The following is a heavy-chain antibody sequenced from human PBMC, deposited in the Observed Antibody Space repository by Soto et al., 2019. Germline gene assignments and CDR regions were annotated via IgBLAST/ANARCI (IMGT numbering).Heavy chain of an antibody. J-gene: IGHJ5*02. CDR3: AKSGSSGWYGWFDP. D-gene: IGHD6-19*01. V-gene: IGHV2-5*01. CDR1: GFSLRASGVG. Sequence: KSGPTLVNPTQTLTLTCIFSGFSLRASGVGVGWIRQPPGKALEWLGFIYWNDDKRYSPSLKSRLTITKDTSKNQVVLTMTNMDPVDTATYYCAKSGSSGWYGWFDPWGQGTLVTVSS. CDR2: IYWNDDK.